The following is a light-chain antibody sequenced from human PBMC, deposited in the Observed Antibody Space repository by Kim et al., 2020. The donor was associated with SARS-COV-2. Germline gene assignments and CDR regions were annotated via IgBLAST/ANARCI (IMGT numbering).Light chain of an antibody. V-gene: IGKV3-11*01. J-gene: IGKJ2*01. Sequence: EIVLTQSPAILSLSPGERGTISCRADQSVHSYLGWYQQKPGQAPRLLIYDASNRATGVPARFSGGGSGTDFTLTISSLEADDSAVYYCQQRYSWPLAFGQGTKLEI. CDR3: QQRYSWPLA. CDR1: QSVHSY. CDR2: DAS.